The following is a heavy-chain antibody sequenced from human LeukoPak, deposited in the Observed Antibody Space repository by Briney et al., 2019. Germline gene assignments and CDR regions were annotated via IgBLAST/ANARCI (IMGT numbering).Heavy chain of an antibody. CDR1: GGSISSYY. Sequence: TSETLSLTCTVSGGSISSYYWSWIRQPPGKGLEWIGYIYYSGSTNYNPSLKSRVTISVDTSKNQFPLKLSSVTAADTAVYYCARVDPDSSSTLEVFDYWGQGTLVTVSS. J-gene: IGHJ4*02. D-gene: IGHD6-6*01. V-gene: IGHV4-59*01. CDR3: ARVDPDSSSTLEVFDY. CDR2: IYYSGST.